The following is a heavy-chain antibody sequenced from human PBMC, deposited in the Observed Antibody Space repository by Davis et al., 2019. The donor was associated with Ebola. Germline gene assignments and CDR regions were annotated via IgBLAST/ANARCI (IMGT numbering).Heavy chain of an antibody. CDR3: AKARGYSGYDWDVYYYGMDV. Sequence: GGSLRLSCAASGFTFSIYSMNWVRQAPGKGLEWVSYISSSSSTIYYADSVKGRFTISRDNAKNSLYLQMNSLRDEDTAVYYCAKARGYSGYDWDVYYYGMDVWGKGTTVTVSS. V-gene: IGHV3-48*02. D-gene: IGHD5-12*01. CDR1: GFTFSIYS. J-gene: IGHJ6*04. CDR2: ISSSSSTI.